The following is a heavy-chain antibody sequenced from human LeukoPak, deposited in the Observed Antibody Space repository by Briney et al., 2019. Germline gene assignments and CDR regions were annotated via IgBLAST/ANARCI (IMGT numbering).Heavy chain of an antibody. J-gene: IGHJ4*02. CDR2: IYSSGST. V-gene: IGHV4-39*01. D-gene: IGHD5-12*01. Sequence: PSETLSLTCTVSGASVSGSPYYWGWIRQPPGKGLEWIGSIYSSGSTYYNASLQSRVTISIETSKNQISLSLNSVTAADTAIYYCAKSGGYGLIDYWGQGTLVTVSS. CDR1: GASVSGSPYY. CDR3: AKSGGYGLIDY.